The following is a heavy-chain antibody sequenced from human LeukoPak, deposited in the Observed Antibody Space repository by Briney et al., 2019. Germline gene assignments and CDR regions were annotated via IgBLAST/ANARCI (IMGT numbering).Heavy chain of an antibody. CDR1: GFTFSSYA. CDR3: ARDGDPYYYDSSGYSNGY. J-gene: IGHJ4*02. D-gene: IGHD3-22*01. CDR2: ISGSGGST. Sequence: GGSLRLSCAASGFTFSSYAMSWVRQAPGKGLEWVSAISGSGGSTYYADSVKGRFTISRDNSKNTLYLQMNSLRAEDTAVYYCARDGDPYYYDSSGYSNGYWGQGTLVTVSS. V-gene: IGHV3-23*01.